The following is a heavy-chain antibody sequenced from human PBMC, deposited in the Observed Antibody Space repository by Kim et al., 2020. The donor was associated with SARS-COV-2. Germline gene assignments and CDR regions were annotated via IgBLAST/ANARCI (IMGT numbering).Heavy chain of an antibody. CDR2: ISYDGSNK. CDR1: GFTFSSYA. Sequence: GGSLRLSCAASGFTFSSYAMHWVRQAPGKGLEWVAVISYDGSNKYYADSVKGRFTISRDNSKNTLYLQMNSLRAEDTAVYYCAGIAAAVLLHDYWGQGTLVTVSS. D-gene: IGHD6-13*01. J-gene: IGHJ4*02. V-gene: IGHV3-30*04. CDR3: AGIAAAVLLHDY.